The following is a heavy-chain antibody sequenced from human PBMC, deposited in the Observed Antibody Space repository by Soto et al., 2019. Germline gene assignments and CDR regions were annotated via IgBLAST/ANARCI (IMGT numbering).Heavy chain of an antibody. CDR2: ISSSGSTI. J-gene: IGHJ4*02. Sequence: SGGSLRLSCAASGFTFSSYEMNWVRQAPGKGLEWVSYISSSGSTIYYADSVKGRFTISRDNAKNSLYLQMNSLRAEDTAVYYCPSTLGDRVDRSSNYCGQGTLVTVYS. V-gene: IGHV3-48*03. D-gene: IGHD6-6*01. CDR3: PSTLGDRVDRSSNY. CDR1: GFTFSSYE.